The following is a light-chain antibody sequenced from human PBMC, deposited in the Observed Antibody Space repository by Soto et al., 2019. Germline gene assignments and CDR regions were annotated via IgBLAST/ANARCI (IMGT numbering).Light chain of an antibody. CDR3: QQLNSYPIT. CDR1: QGISRY. CDR2: GAS. V-gene: IGKV1-9*01. J-gene: IGKJ3*01. Sequence: DIQLTQSPSFLSASVGDRVTITCRASQGISRYLAWYQQKPGKAPKLLIYGASTLQSGVPSRFSGSGSGTEFTLTISSLQPEDFATYSCQQLNSYPITFGPGTKVDIK.